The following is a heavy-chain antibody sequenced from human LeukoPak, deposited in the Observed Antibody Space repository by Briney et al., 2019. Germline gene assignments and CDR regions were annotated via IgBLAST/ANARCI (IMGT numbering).Heavy chain of an antibody. CDR1: GFTFNSSA. Sequence: GGSLRLSCAASGFTFNSSAMSWVRQAPGKGLEWVSAISGSGGSTYYADSVKGRLTISRANSKNTLYLQMNSLRVEDTAVYYGAKTAPSTVTFIDYWGQGTPVTVSS. CDR2: ISGSGGST. V-gene: IGHV3-23*01. D-gene: IGHD2-2*01. CDR3: AKTAPSTVTFIDY. J-gene: IGHJ4*01.